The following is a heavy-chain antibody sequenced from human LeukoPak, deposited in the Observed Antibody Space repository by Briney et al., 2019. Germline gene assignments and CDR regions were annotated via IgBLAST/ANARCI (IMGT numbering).Heavy chain of an antibody. J-gene: IGHJ4*02. CDR1: GGSFSGYY. D-gene: IGHD3-3*01. CDR3: ARGQHDFWSGYRRNYFDY. V-gene: IGHV4-34*01. Sequence: SETLSLTCAVYGGSFSGYYWSWICQPPGKGLERIGEIDHSGSTNYNPSLKSRVTISVDTSKNQFSLKLSSVTAADTAVYYCARGQHDFWSGYRRNYFDYWGQGTLVTVSS. CDR2: IDHSGST.